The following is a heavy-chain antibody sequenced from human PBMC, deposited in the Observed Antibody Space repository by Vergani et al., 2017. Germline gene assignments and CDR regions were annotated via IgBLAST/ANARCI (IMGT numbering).Heavy chain of an antibody. CDR3: ARALKLRYSPFGDYYYYGMDV. Sequence: QVQLQESGPGLVKPPGTLSLTCAVSGGSTSSSNWWSWVRQPPGKGLQWIGEINHSGSTNYNPSLKSRVTISVDKSKNQFSLKLSFVTAADTAVYYCARALKLRYSPFGDYYYYGMDVWGQGTTVTVSS. J-gene: IGHJ6*02. CDR1: GGSTSSSNW. V-gene: IGHV4-4*03. D-gene: IGHD3-9*01. CDR2: INHSGST.